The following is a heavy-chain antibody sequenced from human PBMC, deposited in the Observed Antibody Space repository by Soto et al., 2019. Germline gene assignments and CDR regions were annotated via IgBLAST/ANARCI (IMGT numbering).Heavy chain of an antibody. Sequence: EPLPLRCALHGGSLSGHCWSWIRQPPGKGLELIGEINHSGSTNYNPSLKSRVTISVDTYKNKFSLNLSSVTAAYTAVYYCSRQSRSDVWGQGTTVTVSS. D-gene: IGHD6-13*01. CDR1: GGSLSGHC. J-gene: IGHJ6*02. CDR3: SRQSRSDV. CDR2: INHSGST. V-gene: IGHV4-34*01.